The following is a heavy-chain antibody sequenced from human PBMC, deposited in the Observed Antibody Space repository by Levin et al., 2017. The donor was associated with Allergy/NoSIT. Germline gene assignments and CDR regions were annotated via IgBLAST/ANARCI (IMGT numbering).Heavy chain of an antibody. V-gene: IGHV3-73*01. J-gene: IGHJ4*02. CDR3: TRRVAVATGLRGSDDY. Sequence: GGSLRLSCAASGFTFSGSAMHWVRQASGKGLEWVGRIRSKANSYATAYAASVKGRFTISRDDSKNTAYLQMNSLKTEDTAVYYCTRRVAVATGLRGSDDYWGQGTLVTVSS. CDR2: IRSKANSYAT. CDR1: GFTFSGSA. D-gene: IGHD6-19*01.